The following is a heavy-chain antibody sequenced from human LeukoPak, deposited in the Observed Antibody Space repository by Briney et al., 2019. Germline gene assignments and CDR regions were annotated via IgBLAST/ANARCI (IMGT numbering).Heavy chain of an antibody. CDR1: GYSFTSYW. J-gene: IGHJ4*02. Sequence: GESLKISCKGSGYSFTSYWIGWVRQIPGKGLEWMGIIYPGDSDTRYSPSFQGQVTISADKSISTAYLQWSSLKASDTAMYYCARQVDTAMVTFDYWGQGTLVTVSS. CDR3: ARQVDTAMVTFDY. V-gene: IGHV5-51*01. D-gene: IGHD5-18*01. CDR2: IYPGDSDT.